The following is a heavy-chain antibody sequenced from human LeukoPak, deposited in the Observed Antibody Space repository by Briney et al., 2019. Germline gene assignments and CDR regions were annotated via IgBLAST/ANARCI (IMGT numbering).Heavy chain of an antibody. V-gene: IGHV1-2*02. Sequence: GASVKVSCKASGYTFTSYYMHWVRQAPGQGLEWMGWINPNSGDTLYAQKFQGRVTMTRDTSITTAYMELSSLKSDDTAVYYCVRDAAPSLDPWGQGTLVTVSS. CDR2: INPNSGDT. CDR1: GYTFTSYY. CDR3: VRDAAPSLDP. J-gene: IGHJ5*02.